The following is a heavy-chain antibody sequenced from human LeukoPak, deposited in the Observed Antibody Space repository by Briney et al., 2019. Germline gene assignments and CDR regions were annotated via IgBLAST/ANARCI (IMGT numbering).Heavy chain of an antibody. J-gene: IGHJ4*02. CDR2: ISGSGGST. D-gene: IGHD2-2*01. CDR1: GFTFSSYS. CDR3: ARYQRHLDY. Sequence: GGSLRLSCAASGFTFSSYSMNWVRQAPGKGLEWVSTISGSGGSTYYADSVRGRFTISRDNSKNTPYLQMNTLRAEDTAVYYCARYQRHLDYWGQGILVTVSS. V-gene: IGHV3-23*01.